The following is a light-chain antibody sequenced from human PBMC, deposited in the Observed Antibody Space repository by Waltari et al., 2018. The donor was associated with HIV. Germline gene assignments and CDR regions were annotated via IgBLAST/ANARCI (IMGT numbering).Light chain of an antibody. V-gene: IGLV3-1*01. CDR1: ELGNKD. J-gene: IGLJ2*01. CDR3: QAWDSNTAV. CDR2: QSK. Sequence: SYELAQPPSVSVSPGQTAIISCSGDELGNKDACWYQQKPGQSPVLVIFQSKRRPSGSPERFSGSNSGNTATLTISGAQAVDEADYYCQAWDSNTAVFGGGTKLTVL.